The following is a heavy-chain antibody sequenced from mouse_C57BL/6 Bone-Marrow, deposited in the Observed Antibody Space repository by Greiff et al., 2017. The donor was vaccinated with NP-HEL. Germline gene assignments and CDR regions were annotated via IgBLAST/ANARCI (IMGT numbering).Heavy chain of an antibody. CDR3: ARDGGGPYYFDY. CDR2: ISDGGSYT. CDR1: GFTFSSYA. V-gene: IGHV5-4*01. J-gene: IGHJ2*01. Sequence: EVQGVESGGGLVKPGGSLKLSCAASGFTFSSYAMSWVRQTPEKRLEWVATISDGGSYTYYPDNVKGRFTISRDNAKNNLYLQMSHLKSEDTAIYYCARDGGGPYYFDYWGQGTTLTVSS. D-gene: IGHD1-1*02.